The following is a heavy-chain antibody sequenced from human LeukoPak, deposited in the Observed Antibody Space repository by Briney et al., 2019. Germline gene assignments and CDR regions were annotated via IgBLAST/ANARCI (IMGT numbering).Heavy chain of an antibody. V-gene: IGHV3-23*01. D-gene: IGHD1-26*01. J-gene: IGHJ4*02. CDR1: GFTFSSYG. CDR2: LSSSGSTT. CDR3: AKRQSGAYGDFDY. Sequence: PGGSLRLSCAAPGFTFSSYGMSWVRQAPGKGLEWVSILSSSGSTTYYASSVKGRFTISRDNSKNTLYLQMNSLRAEDTALYYCAKRQSGAYGDFDYWGQGTLVTVSS.